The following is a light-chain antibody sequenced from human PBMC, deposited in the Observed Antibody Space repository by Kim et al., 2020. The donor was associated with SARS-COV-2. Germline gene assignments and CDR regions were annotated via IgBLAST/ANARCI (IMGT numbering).Light chain of an antibody. V-gene: IGKV1-9*01. Sequence: GDRVTITCRASKGISSYLAWYQQSPGKAPKLLNYDASSLQSGVPSRFSGSGYGTDFTLTISSLQPEDFATYYCQQVNSYPTFGPGTKVDIK. CDR3: QQVNSYPT. J-gene: IGKJ3*01. CDR2: DAS. CDR1: KGISSY.